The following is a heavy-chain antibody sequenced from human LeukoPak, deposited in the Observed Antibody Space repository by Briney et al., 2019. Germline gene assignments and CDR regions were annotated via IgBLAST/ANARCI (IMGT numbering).Heavy chain of an antibody. CDR3: ARDSRGIVGATEEYYYYMDV. CDR1: GFTFSSYG. Sequence: GGSVRLSCAACGFTFSSYGMHWVRQAPGKGLEGVAFIHYDGYKKYYADSVQGRFTISRDNSKNTVYLQMNSLRSEDTAVYYCARDSRGIVGATEEYYYYMDVWGKGTTVTVSS. V-gene: IGHV3-30*02. CDR2: IHYDGYKK. J-gene: IGHJ6*03. D-gene: IGHD1-26*01.